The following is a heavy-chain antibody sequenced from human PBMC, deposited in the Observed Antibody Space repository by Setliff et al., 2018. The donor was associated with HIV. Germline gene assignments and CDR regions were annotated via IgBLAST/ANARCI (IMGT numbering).Heavy chain of an antibody. CDR3: AREAVSDSSGYYYIPDY. J-gene: IGHJ4*02. CDR2: IYYSGNT. D-gene: IGHD3-22*01. CDR1: GGSISSSNYC. Sequence: KPSETLSLTCSVSGGSISSSNYCWGWIRQPPGKGLEWIGSIYYSGNTYYNPSLKSRVSISVDTSKNQFSLKLSSVTAADTAVYYCAREAVSDSSGYYYIPDYWGQGTLVTVSS. V-gene: IGHV4-39*07.